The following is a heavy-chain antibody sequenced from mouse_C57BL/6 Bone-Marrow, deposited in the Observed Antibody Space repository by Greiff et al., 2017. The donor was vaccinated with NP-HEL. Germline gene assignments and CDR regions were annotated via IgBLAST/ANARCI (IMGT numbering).Heavy chain of an antibody. V-gene: IGHV10-1*01. CDR2: IRSKSNNYAT. J-gene: IGHJ3*01. CDR1: GFSFNTYA. Sequence: EVQGVESGGGLVQPKGSLKLSCAASGFSFNTYAMNWVRQAPGKGLEWVARIRSKSNNYATYYADSVKDRFTISRDDSESMLYLQMNNLKTEDTAMYYCVRHGGMTWFAYWGQGTLVTVSA. D-gene: IGHD1-1*02. CDR3: VRHGGMTWFAY.